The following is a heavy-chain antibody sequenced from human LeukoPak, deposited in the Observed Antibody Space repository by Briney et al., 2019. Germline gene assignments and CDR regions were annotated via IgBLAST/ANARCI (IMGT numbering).Heavy chain of an antibody. Sequence: SVKVSCKASGDTFSSYVVSWVRQAPGQGLEWMGGINPMVGTSNYAQKFQGRVKIITDQITSTAYMQLSSPTSEDTAVYYCAAQLGYCSGGSCYSEAFDFWGQGTMVTVAS. CDR1: GDTFSSYV. V-gene: IGHV1-69*05. CDR3: AAQLGYCSGGSCYSEAFDF. D-gene: IGHD2-15*01. CDR2: INPMVGTS. J-gene: IGHJ3*01.